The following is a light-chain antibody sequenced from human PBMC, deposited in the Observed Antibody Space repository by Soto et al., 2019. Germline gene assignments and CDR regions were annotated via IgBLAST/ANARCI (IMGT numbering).Light chain of an antibody. J-gene: IGLJ2*01. V-gene: IGLV2-14*01. Sequence: QSVLTQPASMSGSPGQSITISCTGTSSDVGGYNYVSWYQQHPGKAPKVMIYEVRNRPSGVFHRFSGSKSGNTASLTISGPQPEDESAYYCYSYTTSNTLGGLFGGGTKLTVL. CDR2: EVR. CDR1: SSDVGGYNY. CDR3: YSYTTSNTLGGL.